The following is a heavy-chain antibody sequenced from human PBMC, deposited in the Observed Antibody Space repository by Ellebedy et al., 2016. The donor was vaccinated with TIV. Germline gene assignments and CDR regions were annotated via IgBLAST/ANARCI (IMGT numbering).Heavy chain of an antibody. Sequence: GESLKISCKGSGYSFTSYWISWVRQMPGKGLEWMGRIDPSDSYTNYSPSFQGHVTISADKSISTAYLQWSSLKASDTAMYYCARLGQYGDYGRDAFDIWGQGTMVTVSS. V-gene: IGHV5-10-1*01. CDR2: IDPSDSYT. CDR3: ARLGQYGDYGRDAFDI. J-gene: IGHJ3*02. D-gene: IGHD4-17*01. CDR1: GYSFTSYW.